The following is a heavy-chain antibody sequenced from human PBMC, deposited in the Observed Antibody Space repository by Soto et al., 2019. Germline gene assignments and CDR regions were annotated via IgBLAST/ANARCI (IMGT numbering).Heavy chain of an antibody. CDR1: GGSISSGGYY. CDR2: IYYSGST. D-gene: IGHD3-3*01. V-gene: IGHV4-31*03. Sequence: QVQLQESGPGLVKPSQTLSLTCTVSGGSISSGGYYWSWTRQHPGKGLEWIGYIYYSGSTYYNPSLKSRVTISVDTSKNQFSLKLSSVTAADTAVYYCARGGNDFWSGYPRPNWFDPWGQGTLVTVSS. CDR3: ARGGNDFWSGYPRPNWFDP. J-gene: IGHJ5*02.